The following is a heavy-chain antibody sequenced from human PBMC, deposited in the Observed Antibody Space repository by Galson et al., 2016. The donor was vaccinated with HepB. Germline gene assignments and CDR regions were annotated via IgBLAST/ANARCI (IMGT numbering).Heavy chain of an antibody. Sequence: PALVKPTQTLTLTCTLSGVSLSSGEVGVGWIRQPPGKALEWLALIYWDDDKRYSPSLKSRLTITKDTSKNQVILTMTNMDPVDKATYFCAHYDSSVHIAFDIWGQGTMVTVSS. J-gene: IGHJ3*02. V-gene: IGHV2-5*02. D-gene: IGHD3-22*01. CDR1: GVSLSSGEVG. CDR3: AHYDSSVHIAFDI. CDR2: IYWDDDK.